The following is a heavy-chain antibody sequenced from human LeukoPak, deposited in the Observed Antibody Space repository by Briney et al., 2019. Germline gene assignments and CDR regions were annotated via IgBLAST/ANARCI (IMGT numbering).Heavy chain of an antibody. D-gene: IGHD3-22*01. V-gene: IGHV3-23*01. Sequence: GGSLRLSCAASGFTFNNYAMTWVRQAPEKGLEWVSSISGDGVRTYYADSVRGRFTISRDNSKNTLYLQMSSLRAEDTAVYYCASRSYHASGHYGIAYWGQGTLVTVSP. CDR3: ASRSYHASGHYGIAY. J-gene: IGHJ4*02. CDR2: ISGDGVRT. CDR1: GFTFNNYA.